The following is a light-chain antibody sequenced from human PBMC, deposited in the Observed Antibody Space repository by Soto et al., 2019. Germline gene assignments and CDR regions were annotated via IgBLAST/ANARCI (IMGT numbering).Light chain of an antibody. CDR3: QQYGSPALS. Sequence: EIVLTQSPGTLSLSPGERATLSCRASQSVKSNNLAWYQQIPGQSPRLLIYGASSRATGIPERFSGSGSGTDFNLTITRVETEDFALYYCQQYGSPALSFGGGTKVEI. CDR2: GAS. J-gene: IGKJ4*01. V-gene: IGKV3-20*01. CDR1: QSVKSNN.